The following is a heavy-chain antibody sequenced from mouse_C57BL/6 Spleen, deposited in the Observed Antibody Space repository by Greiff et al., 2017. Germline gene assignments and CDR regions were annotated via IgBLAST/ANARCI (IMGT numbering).Heavy chain of an antibody. CDR2: ISYDGSN. Sequence: EVKLEESGPGLVKPSQSLSLTCSVTGYSITSGYYWNWIRQFPGNKLEWMGYISYDGSNNYNPSLKNRISITRDTSKNQFFLKLNSVTTEDTATYYCARGENYYGSSSFFAYWGQGTLVTVSA. CDR3: ARGENYYGSSSFFAY. D-gene: IGHD1-1*01. CDR1: GYSITSGYY. V-gene: IGHV3-6*01. J-gene: IGHJ3*01.